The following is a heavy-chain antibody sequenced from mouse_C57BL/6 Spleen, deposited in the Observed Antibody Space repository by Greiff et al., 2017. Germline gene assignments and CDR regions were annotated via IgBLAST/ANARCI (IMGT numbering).Heavy chain of an antibody. V-gene: IGHV1-74*01. CDR2: IHPSDSDT. J-gene: IGHJ3*01. CDR3: AIVGQLRLQY. Sequence: QVQLQQPGAELVKPGASVKVSCKASGYTFTSYWMHWVKQRPGQGLEWIGRIHPSDSDTNYNQKFKGKVTLTVDKSSSTSYMQLSSLTSEDAAVYYCAIVGQLRLQYWGQGALVTVSA. D-gene: IGHD3-2*02. CDR1: GYTFTSYW.